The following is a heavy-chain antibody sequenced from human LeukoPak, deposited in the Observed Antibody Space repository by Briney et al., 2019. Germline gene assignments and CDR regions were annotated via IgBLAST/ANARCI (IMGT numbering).Heavy chain of an antibody. D-gene: IGHD3-9*01. CDR1: GFSFSSYT. V-gene: IGHV3-15*01. CDR2: IKSKTDGGTT. Sequence: GGSLRLSCAASGFSFSSYTMNWVRQAPGKGLEWVGRIKSKTDGGTTDYAAPVKGRFTVSRDDSKNTLYLQMNSLKTEDTAVYYCTTEEYYDILTGYLPDFDYWGQGTLVTVSS. CDR3: TTEEYYDILTGYLPDFDY. J-gene: IGHJ4*02.